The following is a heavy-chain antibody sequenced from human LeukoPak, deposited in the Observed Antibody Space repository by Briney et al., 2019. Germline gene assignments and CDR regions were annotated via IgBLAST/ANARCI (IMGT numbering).Heavy chain of an antibody. V-gene: IGHV4-59*01. CDR1: GGSISSYN. CDR2: IYYSGST. CDR3: ARRSTMVRGVINGYFDY. Sequence: SETLSLTCTVSGGSISSYNWSWIRQPAGKGLEWIGYIYYSGSTNYNPSLKSRVTISVDTSKNQFSLKLTSVTAADTALYYCARRSTMVRGVINGYFDYWGQGTLVTVSS. J-gene: IGHJ4*02. D-gene: IGHD3-10*01.